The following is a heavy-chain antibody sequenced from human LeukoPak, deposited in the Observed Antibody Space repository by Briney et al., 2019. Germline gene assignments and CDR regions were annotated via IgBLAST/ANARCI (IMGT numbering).Heavy chain of an antibody. Sequence: EPSETLSLTCTVSGYSIRSGYYGGGIRQPPGQGRGGIGSIYNSGRTYYNPSLKSRVTISVDTSKNQFSLKLSSVTAADTAVYYCARAGGYCSSTSCLTGGVWGQGTMVTVSS. CDR1: GYSIRSGYY. CDR3: ARAGGYCSSTSCLTGGV. CDR2: IYNSGRT. J-gene: IGHJ3*01. D-gene: IGHD2-2*01. V-gene: IGHV4-38-2*02.